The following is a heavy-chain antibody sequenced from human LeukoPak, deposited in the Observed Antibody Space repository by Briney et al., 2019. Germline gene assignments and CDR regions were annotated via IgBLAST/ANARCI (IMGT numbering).Heavy chain of an antibody. CDR3: ARDIVYYYMDV. J-gene: IGHJ6*03. CDR1: GFTFSDYY. Sequence: GGTLRFSCAASGFTFSDYYMSWMRQGPGKGLEGVSYISSSGSTIYYADSVKGRFTMSSDNAKNSLYLQMNSLRAEDTTVYYFARDIVYYYMDVWGKGTTGTVSS. D-gene: IGHD2-15*01. CDR2: ISSSGSTI. V-gene: IGHV3-11*01.